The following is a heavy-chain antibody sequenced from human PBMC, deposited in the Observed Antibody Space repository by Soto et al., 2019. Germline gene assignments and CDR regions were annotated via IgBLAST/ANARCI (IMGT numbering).Heavy chain of an antibody. D-gene: IGHD3-22*01. CDR1: GFTFSSYG. Sequence: QPGGSLRLSCAASGFTFSSYGMHWVRQAPGKGLEWVAVISYDGSNKYYADSVKGRFTISRDNSKNTLYLQMNSLRAEDTAVYYCAKDGYDSSGYPAYWGQGTLVTVSS. CDR3: AKDGYDSSGYPAY. J-gene: IGHJ4*02. V-gene: IGHV3-30*18. CDR2: ISYDGSNK.